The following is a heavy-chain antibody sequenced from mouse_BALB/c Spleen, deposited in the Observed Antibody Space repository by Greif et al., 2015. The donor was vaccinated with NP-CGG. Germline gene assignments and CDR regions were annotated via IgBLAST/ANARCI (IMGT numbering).Heavy chain of an antibody. J-gene: IGHJ4*01. Sequence: DVKLQESGAELVKPGASVKLSCTASGFNIKDTYMHWVKQRPEQGLEWIGRIDPANGNTKYDPKFQGKATITADTSSNTAYLQLSSLTSEDTAVYYCASHLTTVVAYYYAMDYWGQGTSVTVSS. CDR3: ASHLTTVVAYYYAMDY. CDR2: IDPANGNT. D-gene: IGHD1-1*01. V-gene: IGHV14-3*02. CDR1: GFNIKDTY.